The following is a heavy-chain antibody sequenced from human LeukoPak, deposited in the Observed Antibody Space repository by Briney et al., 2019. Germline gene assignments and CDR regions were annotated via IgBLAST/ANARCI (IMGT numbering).Heavy chain of an antibody. V-gene: IGHV3-30-3*01. CDR3: ARMKVIKGASLDY. Sequence: GGPLRLPCAASGFSFSKYAMHWVRQPPGKGLEWVAVISFDETKKYYADSVKGRFTISRDNSNNSLFLQMNSVKTEDTAVYFCARMKVIKGASLDYWGQGSLVTVSS. J-gene: IGHJ4*02. CDR1: GFSFSKYA. CDR2: ISFDETKK. D-gene: IGHD2-21*01.